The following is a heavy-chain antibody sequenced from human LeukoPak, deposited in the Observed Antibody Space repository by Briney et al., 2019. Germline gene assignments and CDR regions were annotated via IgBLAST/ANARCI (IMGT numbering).Heavy chain of an antibody. D-gene: IGHD3-10*01. Sequence: PGGSLRLSCAASGFNFSSYSMNWVRQAPGKGLEWVSSISSSSSYIYYADSVKGRFTISRDNAKNSLYLQMNSLRAEDTAVYYCAATMVRGVIYYYYGMDVWGQGTTVTVSS. CDR2: ISSSSSYI. CDR1: GFNFSSYS. J-gene: IGHJ6*02. CDR3: AATMVRGVIYYYYGMDV. V-gene: IGHV3-21*01.